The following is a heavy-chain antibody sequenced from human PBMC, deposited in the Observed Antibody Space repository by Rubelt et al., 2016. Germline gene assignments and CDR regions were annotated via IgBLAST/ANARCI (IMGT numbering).Heavy chain of an antibody. D-gene: IGHD2-15*01. J-gene: IGHJ4*02. V-gene: IGHV1-24*01. CDR1: S. CDR3: ATGYCSGGSCYLWGRYFDY. CDR2: FDPEDGET. Sequence: SMHWVRQAPGKGLEWMGGFDPEDGETIYAQKFQGRVTMTEDTSTGTAYMELSSLRSEDTAVYYCATGYCSGGSCYLWGRYFDYWGQGTLVTVSS.